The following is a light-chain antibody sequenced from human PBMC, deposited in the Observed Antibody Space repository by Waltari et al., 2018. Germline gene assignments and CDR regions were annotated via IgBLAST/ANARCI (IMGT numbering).Light chain of an antibody. CDR2: RAS. J-gene: IGKJ4*01. CDR1: QNVSNW. V-gene: IGKV1-5*03. Sequence: DIQLTQSPSTLPASVGDRVTITCRASQNVSNWLAWYQQKPGKAPKLLIYRASILESGVPSRFSGSGSGKEFTLTISSLQPEDFATYFCQHYNSYPLTFGGGTKVDI. CDR3: QHYNSYPLT.